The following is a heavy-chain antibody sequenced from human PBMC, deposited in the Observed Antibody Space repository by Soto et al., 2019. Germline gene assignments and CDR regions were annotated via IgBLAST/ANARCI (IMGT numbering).Heavy chain of an antibody. J-gene: IGHJ5*02. Sequence: GASVKVSCKASGGTFSSYAISWVRQAPGQGLEWMGGIIPIFGTANYAQKFQGRVTITADKSTSTAYMELSSLRSEDTAVYYCSRGTISWNYARFDPWGQGTLVTVSS. V-gene: IGHV1-69*06. CDR2: IIPIFGTA. CDR1: GGTFSSYA. CDR3: SRGTISWNYARFDP. D-gene: IGHD1-7*01.